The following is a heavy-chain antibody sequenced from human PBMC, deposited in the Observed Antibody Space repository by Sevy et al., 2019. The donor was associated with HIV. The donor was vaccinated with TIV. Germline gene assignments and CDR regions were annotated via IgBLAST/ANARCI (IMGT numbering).Heavy chain of an antibody. V-gene: IGHV3-23*01. CDR3: AKDSSITMIVVANDY. CDR1: GFTISSYA. D-gene: IGHD3-22*01. Sequence: GESLKISCAASGFTISSYAMSWVRQAPGKGLEWVSAISGSGGSTYYADSVKGRFTISRDNSKNTLYLQMNSLRAEDTAVYYCAKDSSITMIVVANDYWGQGTLVTVSS. J-gene: IGHJ4*02. CDR2: ISGSGGST.